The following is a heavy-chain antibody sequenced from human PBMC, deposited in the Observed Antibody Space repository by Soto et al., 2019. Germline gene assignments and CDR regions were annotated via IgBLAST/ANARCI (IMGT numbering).Heavy chain of an antibody. CDR2: ISSSSSYI. CDR1: GFTFSSYS. J-gene: IGHJ6*02. V-gene: IGHV3-21*04. CDR3: ATRHIGWFDPDRLYYYSGLDV. D-gene: IGHD2-15*01. Sequence: PGGSLRLSCAASGFTFSSYSMNWVRQAPGKGLEWVSSISSSSSYIYYADSVKGRFTISRDNAKNSLYLQLDSLTVEDTATYYCATRHIGWFDPDRLYYYSGLDVWGQGTAVTVSS.